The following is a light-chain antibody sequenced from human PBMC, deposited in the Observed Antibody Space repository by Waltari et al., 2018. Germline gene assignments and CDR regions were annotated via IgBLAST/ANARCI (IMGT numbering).Light chain of an antibody. CDR3: QQYYSTPNT. CDR1: HSLLHTNNKNY. J-gene: IGKJ2*01. Sequence: DIVVTQSPDSLAVSLGERATIHCKSIHSLLHTNNKNYLAWYQLRPGQPPKLLIYWASTRESGVPGRFSGSGSGTDFTLTISGLQAEDVAVYYCQQYYSTPNTFGQGTKLEIK. V-gene: IGKV4-1*01. CDR2: WAS.